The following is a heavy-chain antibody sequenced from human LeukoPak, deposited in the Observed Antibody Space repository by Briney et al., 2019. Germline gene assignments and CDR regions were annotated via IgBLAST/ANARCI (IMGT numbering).Heavy chain of an antibody. D-gene: IGHD7-27*01. V-gene: IGHV4-34*01. CDR3: ARGEFRESPRASWGLRGYYYGMDV. CDR1: GGSFSGYY. CDR2: INHSGST. J-gene: IGHJ6*02. Sequence: SETLSLTCAVYGGSFSGYYWSWIRQPPGKGLEWIGEINHSGSTNYNPSLKSRVTISVDTSKNQFSLKLSSVTAADTAVYYCARGEFRESPRASWGLRGYYYGMDVWGQGTTVTVSS.